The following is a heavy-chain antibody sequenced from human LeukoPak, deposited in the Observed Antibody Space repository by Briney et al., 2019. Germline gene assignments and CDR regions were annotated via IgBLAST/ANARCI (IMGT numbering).Heavy chain of an antibody. CDR1: GFTFSSYW. Sequence: GGSLRLSCAASGFTFSSYWMHWVRQAPGKGLVWASRINSDGSSTSYADSVKGRFTISRDNAENTLYLQMNSLRAEDTAVYYCARDESRYDFWSGYYNPIDYWGQGTLVTVSS. CDR3: ARDESRYDFWSGYYNPIDY. V-gene: IGHV3-74*01. D-gene: IGHD3-3*01. CDR2: INSDGSST. J-gene: IGHJ4*02.